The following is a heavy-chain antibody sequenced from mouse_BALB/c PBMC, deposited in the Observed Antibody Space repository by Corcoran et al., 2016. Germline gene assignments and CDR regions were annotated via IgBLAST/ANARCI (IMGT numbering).Heavy chain of an antibody. Sequence: QIQLVQSGPELKKPGETVKISCKASGYTFTNYGMNWVKQAPGKGLKWMGWINTYTGEPTYADDFKGWFALSLESSASTAYLQINNLKNEDMATYFCAREPYAMDYWGQGTSVTVSS. CDR1: GYTFTNYG. CDR3: AREPYAMDY. CDR2: INTYTGEP. J-gene: IGHJ4*01. V-gene: IGHV9-1*02.